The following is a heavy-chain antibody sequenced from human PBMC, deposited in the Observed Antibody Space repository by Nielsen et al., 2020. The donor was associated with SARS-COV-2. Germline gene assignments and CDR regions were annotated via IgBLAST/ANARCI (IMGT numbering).Heavy chain of an antibody. Sequence: GESLKISCVASGFTFANYAMSWVRRAPGKRFEWISTYSGGIDTTWYDDSVKGRFTISRDDSKNTLYLQMNNLRAEDTAIYYCAKATAGTCIRATCYDFDYWGQGALVTVSS. J-gene: IGHJ4*02. CDR3: AKATAGTCIRATCYDFDY. CDR2: YSGGIDTT. D-gene: IGHD2-2*01. CDR1: GFTFANYA. V-gene: IGHV3-23*01.